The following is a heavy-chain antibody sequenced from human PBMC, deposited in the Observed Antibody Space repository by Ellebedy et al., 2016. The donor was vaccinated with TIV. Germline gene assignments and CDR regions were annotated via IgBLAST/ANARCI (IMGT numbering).Heavy chain of an antibody. J-gene: IGHJ4*02. D-gene: IGHD5-18*01. CDR3: ARDEGGYSYGTCFDY. CDR2: INPNSGDT. V-gene: IGHV1-2*02. Sequence: ASVKVSCXASGYTFIGYFMHWVRQAPGQGLEWMGWINPNSGDTNYAQKFQGRVTVTRDTSISTVYMELSTLTSDDTAVYYCARDEGGYSYGTCFDYWGQGTLVTVSS. CDR1: GYTFIGYF.